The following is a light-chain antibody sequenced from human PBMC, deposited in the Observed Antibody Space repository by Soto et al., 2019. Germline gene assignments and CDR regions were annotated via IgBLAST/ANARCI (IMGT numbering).Light chain of an antibody. CDR2: DAS. J-gene: IGKJ1*01. Sequence: ESVLTQSPATLSLSPGERATLSCRASQSVSNYLAWYQQKPGQAPRLLIYDASNRATGIPARFSGSGSGTDFTLTISSLEPEDFAVYYCQQYVSSPWAFGQGTKVDIK. CDR1: QSVSNY. CDR3: QQYVSSPWA. V-gene: IGKV3-11*01.